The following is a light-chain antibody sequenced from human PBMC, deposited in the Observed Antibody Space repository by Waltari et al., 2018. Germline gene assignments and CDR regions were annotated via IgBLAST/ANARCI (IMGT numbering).Light chain of an antibody. J-gene: IGLJ2*01. V-gene: IGLV10-54*01. CDR2: VNH. Sequence: QAGLTQPPSVSKGLSQTATLTCTGHSNNVGNQGAAWLQPHQGHPPKPLSYVNHNRPSGISERFSASRSGNTASLTITVLQPEDEADYYCSSWDSSLSAVVFGGGTKLTVL. CDR3: SSWDSSLSAVV. CDR1: SNNVGNQG.